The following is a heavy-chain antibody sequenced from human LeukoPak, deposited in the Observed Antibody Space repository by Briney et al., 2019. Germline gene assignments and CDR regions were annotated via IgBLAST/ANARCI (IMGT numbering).Heavy chain of an antibody. D-gene: IGHD6-6*01. V-gene: IGHV1-69*13. J-gene: IGHJ4*02. CDR1: GGTFISYA. Sequence: ASVKVSCKASGGTFISYAISWVRQAPGQGLEWMGGIIPIFGTANYAQKFQGRVTITADESTSTAYMELSSLRSEDTAVYYCARDRDEYSSSEGFGYWGQGTLVTVSS. CDR2: IIPIFGTA. CDR3: ARDRDEYSSSEGFGY.